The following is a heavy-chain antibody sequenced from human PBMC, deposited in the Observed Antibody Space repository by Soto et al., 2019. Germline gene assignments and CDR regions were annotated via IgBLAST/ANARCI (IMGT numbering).Heavy chain of an antibody. CDR2: ISGDNGNT. D-gene: IGHD6-19*01. J-gene: IGHJ4*02. Sequence: QVQLVQSGGEVKQPGASVKVYCKASGYSFISYGISWVRQAPGQGLEWMGWISGDNGNTKYAQKLQGRVTMTTDTSESTVYMEMRSLSSDDTAVYYCARDQWTLDHSRGWYGDWGQGTLVTVSS. CDR3: ARDQWTLDHSRGWYGD. V-gene: IGHV1-18*04. CDR1: GYSFISYG.